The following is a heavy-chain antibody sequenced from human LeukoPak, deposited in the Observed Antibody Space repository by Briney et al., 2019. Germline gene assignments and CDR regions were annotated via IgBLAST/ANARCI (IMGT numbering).Heavy chain of an antibody. CDR3: ARDASGGIAAAGKPSNFDY. CDR2: ISTYNGNT. V-gene: IGHV1-18*01. CDR1: GYSFSRYG. Sequence: ASVKVSCKASGYSFSRYGISWVRQAPGQGLEWMGWISTYNGNTNYAQKFQGRVTMTRDTSISTAYMELSRLRSDDTAVYYCARDASGGIAAAGKPSNFDYWGQGTLVTVSS. J-gene: IGHJ4*02. D-gene: IGHD6-13*01.